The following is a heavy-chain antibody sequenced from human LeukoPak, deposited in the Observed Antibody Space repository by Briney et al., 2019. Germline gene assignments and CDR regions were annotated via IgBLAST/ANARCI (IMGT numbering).Heavy chain of an antibody. D-gene: IGHD3-3*01. CDR1: GFTFSSYA. Sequence: GGSLRLSCAASGFTFSSYAMSWVRQAPGKGLEWVSAISGSGGSTYYADSVKGRFTISRDNSKNTLYLQMNSLRAEDTAVYYCAKDHAGGNYDFWSGYYTGIWFDPWGQGTLVTVSS. V-gene: IGHV3-23*01. J-gene: IGHJ5*02. CDR3: AKDHAGGNYDFWSGYYTGIWFDP. CDR2: ISGSGGST.